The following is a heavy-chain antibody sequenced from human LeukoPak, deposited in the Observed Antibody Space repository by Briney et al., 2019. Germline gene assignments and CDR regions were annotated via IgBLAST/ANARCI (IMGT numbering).Heavy chain of an antibody. Sequence: GGSLRLSCAASGFTFSSYSMNWVRQAPGKGLEWVSSISSSSSYIYYADSVKGRFTISRDNAKNSLYLQMNSLRAEDTAVYYCARSLYHYCGGDCYFSARNEYYFDYWGQGTLVTVSS. CDR3: ARSLYHYCGGDCYFSARNEYYFDY. J-gene: IGHJ4*02. CDR2: ISSSSSYI. V-gene: IGHV3-21*01. CDR1: GFTFSSYS. D-gene: IGHD2-21*01.